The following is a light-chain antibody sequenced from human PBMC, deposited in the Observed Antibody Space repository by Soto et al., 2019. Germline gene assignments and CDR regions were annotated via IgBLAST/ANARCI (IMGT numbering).Light chain of an antibody. CDR1: SSNIGANT. Sequence: QSVLTQSPSASGTPGQRVTISCSGSSSNIGANTVNWYQQLPGTAPKLLIYNSNQRPSGVPDRFSGSKSGTSASLAISGLQSEDEADYYCAAWDDSLTGPVFGTGTKLTVL. CDR3: AAWDDSLTGPV. J-gene: IGLJ1*01. V-gene: IGLV1-44*01. CDR2: NSN.